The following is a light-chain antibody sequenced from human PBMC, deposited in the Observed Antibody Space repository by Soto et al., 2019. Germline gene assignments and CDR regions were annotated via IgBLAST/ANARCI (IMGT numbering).Light chain of an antibody. CDR3: QQYNNYPRT. J-gene: IGKJ1*01. CDR2: DAS. CDR1: ESIRTW. Sequence: DIQMTQSPSTLSASTGDRVTITCRASESIRTWLAWYQHKPGKAPKFLIYDASSLESGVPSRFSGSGSGTEFTLTISNLQPDDFATYFCQQYNNYPRTFGQGTKVDIK. V-gene: IGKV1-5*01.